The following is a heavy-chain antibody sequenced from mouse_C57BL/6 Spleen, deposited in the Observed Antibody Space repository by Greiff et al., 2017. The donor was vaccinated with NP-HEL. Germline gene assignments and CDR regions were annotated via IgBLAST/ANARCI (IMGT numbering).Heavy chain of an antibody. D-gene: IGHD1-1*01. CDR2: IDPEDGAT. Sequence: VQLQQSGAELVKPGASVKLSCTASGFNIKDYYMHWVKQRTEQGLEWIGRIDPEDGATKYAPKFQGKATITADTSSNTAYLQLSSLTSEDTAVYYCARTPPVVAHWYFDVWGTGTTVTVSS. CDR1: GFNIKDYY. V-gene: IGHV14-2*01. J-gene: IGHJ1*03. CDR3: ARTPPVVAHWYFDV.